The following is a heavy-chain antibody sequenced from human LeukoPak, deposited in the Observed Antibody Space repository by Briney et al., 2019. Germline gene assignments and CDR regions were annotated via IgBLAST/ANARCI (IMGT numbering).Heavy chain of an antibody. J-gene: IGHJ4*02. CDR3: AKGGSPASAAFDY. CDR2: ISWNSGSI. CDR1: GFTFDDYA. Sequence: GGSLRLSCAASGFTFDDYAMHWVRQAPGKGLEWVSGISWNSGSIGYADSVKGRFTISRDNAKNSLYLQMNSLRAEDTALYYCAKGGSPASAAFDYRGQGTLVTVSS. D-gene: IGHD3-16*01. V-gene: IGHV3-9*01.